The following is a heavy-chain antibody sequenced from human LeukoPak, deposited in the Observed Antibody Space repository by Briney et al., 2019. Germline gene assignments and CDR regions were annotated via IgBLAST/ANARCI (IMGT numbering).Heavy chain of an antibody. CDR2: IYYSGST. CDR1: GGSISSYY. Sequence: SETLSLTCTVSGGSISSYYWSWIRQPPGKGLEWIGYIYYSGSTNYNPSLKSRVTISVDTSKNQFSLKLSSVTAADTAVYYCAAGGIVGASGVENAFDIWGQGTMVTVSS. CDR3: AAGGIVGASGVENAFDI. J-gene: IGHJ3*02. V-gene: IGHV4-59*08. D-gene: IGHD1-26*01.